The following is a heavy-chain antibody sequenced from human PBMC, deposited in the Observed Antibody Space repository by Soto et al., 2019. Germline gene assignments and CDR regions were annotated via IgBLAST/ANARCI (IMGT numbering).Heavy chain of an antibody. CDR2: IIPIFGTA. J-gene: IGHJ5*02. D-gene: IGHD2-15*01. V-gene: IGHV1-69*13. Sequence: GASVKVSCKASGGTFSSYAISWVRQAPGQGLEWMGGIIPIFGTANYAQKFQGRVTITADESTSTAYMELSSLRSEDTAVYYCARVGHCSGGSCYSGGWFDPLGQGTLVTVSS. CDR1: GGTFSSYA. CDR3: ARVGHCSGGSCYSGGWFDP.